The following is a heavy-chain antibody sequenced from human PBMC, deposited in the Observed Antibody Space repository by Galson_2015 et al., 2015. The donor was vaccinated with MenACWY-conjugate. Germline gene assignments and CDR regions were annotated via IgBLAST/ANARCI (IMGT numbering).Heavy chain of an antibody. CDR3: ARGRSYTVDY. V-gene: IGHV4-34*01. Sequence: LSLTCAVYGGSFSGYYWSWIRQPPGKGLEWIGEINHSGSTNYNPSLKSRVTISVDTSKNQFSLKLSSVTAADTAVYYCARGRSYTVDYWGQGTLVTVSS. D-gene: IGHD1-26*01. J-gene: IGHJ4*02. CDR2: INHSGST. CDR1: GGSFSGYY.